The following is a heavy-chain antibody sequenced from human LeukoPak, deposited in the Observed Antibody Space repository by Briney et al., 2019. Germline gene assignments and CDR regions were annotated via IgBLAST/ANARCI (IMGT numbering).Heavy chain of an antibody. J-gene: IGHJ4*02. V-gene: IGHV3-23*01. D-gene: IGHD1-26*01. Sequence: GGSLRLSCAASGFTFSNYAMSWVREAPGKGLEWVSSISSSGGGTYYADSVKGRFTISRDNSKNTLSLQMNSLKAEDTAVYYCAKINSGSYTDYWGQGTLVTVSS. CDR1: GFTFSNYA. CDR2: ISSSGGGT. CDR3: AKINSGSYTDY.